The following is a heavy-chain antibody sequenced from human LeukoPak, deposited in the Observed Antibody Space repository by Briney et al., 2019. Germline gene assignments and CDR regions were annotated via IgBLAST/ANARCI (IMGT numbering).Heavy chain of an antibody. CDR1: GYTFTGYY. Sequence: ASVKVSCRASGYTFTGYYMHWVRQAPGQGLEWMGWINPDTGGSNYAQKFQGRVTMTRDTANSTAYMELSGLTSDDTAVYYCARTTVLWFDPWGQGTLVTVSS. D-gene: IGHD4-11*01. CDR3: ARTTVLWFDP. J-gene: IGHJ5*02. V-gene: IGHV1-2*02. CDR2: INPDTGGS.